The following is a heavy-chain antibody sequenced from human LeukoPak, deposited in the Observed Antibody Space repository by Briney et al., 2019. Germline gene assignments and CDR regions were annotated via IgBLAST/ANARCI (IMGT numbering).Heavy chain of an antibody. V-gene: IGHV3-23*01. CDR3: AKSAIVVVITSYFDY. D-gene: IGHD3-22*01. Sequence: GGSLRLSCAASGFTFSSYSMNWVRQAPGKGLEWVSAISGSGGSTYYADSVKGRFTISRDNSKNTLYLQMNSLRAEDTAVYYCAKSAIVVVITSYFDYWGQGTLVTVSS. J-gene: IGHJ4*02. CDR2: ISGSGGST. CDR1: GFTFSSYS.